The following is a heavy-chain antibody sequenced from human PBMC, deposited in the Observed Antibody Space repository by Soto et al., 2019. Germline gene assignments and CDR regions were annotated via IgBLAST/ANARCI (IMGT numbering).Heavy chain of an antibody. Sequence: XXSLRLSCAASGFTFSSYAMSWVRQAPGKGMEWVAAISGSGGSTYYADSVKGRFTISRDNSKNTLYLQMNSLRAEDAAVYYCAKDLVGSNADYFDYWGQGTLVTV. V-gene: IGHV3-23*01. J-gene: IGHJ4*02. CDR1: GFTFSSYA. D-gene: IGHD2-15*01. CDR3: AKDLVGSNADYFDY. CDR2: ISGSGGST.